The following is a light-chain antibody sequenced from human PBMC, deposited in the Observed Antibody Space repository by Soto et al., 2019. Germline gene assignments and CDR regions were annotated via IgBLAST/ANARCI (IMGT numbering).Light chain of an antibody. CDR1: SSDVGGYNY. CDR2: DVS. J-gene: IGLJ2*01. Sequence: QSALTQPASVSGFPGQSITISCTGTSSDVGGYNYVSWYQQHPGKAPQFMIYDVSNRPSGVSNRFSGSKSGNTASLTIFGLQAEDEADYYCSSYTSSSTLVFGGGTKVTVL. CDR3: SSYTSSSTLV. V-gene: IGLV2-14*01.